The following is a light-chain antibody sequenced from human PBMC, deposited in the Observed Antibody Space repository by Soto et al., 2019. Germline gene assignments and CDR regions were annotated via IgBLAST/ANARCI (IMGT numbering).Light chain of an antibody. Sequence: QPVLTQPPSASGTPGQRVTISCSGSSSNIGSNTVNWYQQLPGTAPKLLIYSNNQRPSGVPDRFSGSKSGTSASLAISGLQSEDEADYYGAAWDDSLNGPHVVFGGGTKVTVL. J-gene: IGLJ2*01. CDR3: AAWDDSLNGPHVV. V-gene: IGLV1-44*01. CDR2: SNN. CDR1: SSNIGSNT.